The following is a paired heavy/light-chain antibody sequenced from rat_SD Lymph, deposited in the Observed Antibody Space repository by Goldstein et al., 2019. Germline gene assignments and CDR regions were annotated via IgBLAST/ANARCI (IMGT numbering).Heavy chain of an antibody. J-gene: IGHJ4*01. CDR2: IYPNSGAT. CDR3: TRNYYDDTYYYVMDA. CDR1: GYTFTDYW. D-gene: IGHD1-12*01. Sequence: QVKLLQSGAALVKPGASVKMSCKASGYTFTDYWVSWVKQSHGKSLEWIGEIYPNSGATNFNEKFKGKATLTVDKSTSTAYMELSRLTSEDSAIYYCTRNYYDDTYYYVMDAWGQGASVTVSS. V-gene: IGHV1-36*01.
Light chain of an antibody. CDR3: QQSWNDPYT. CDR2: GAS. CDR1: ESVSKS. V-gene: IGKV3S10*01. J-gene: IGKJ2-3*01. Sequence: DTVLTQSPALAVSPGERVTISCRASESVSKSMHWYQQKSGQQPKLLIYGASNLESGVPARFSGSGSGTDFTLTIDPVEADDTATYFCQQSWNDPYTFGAGTKLEL.